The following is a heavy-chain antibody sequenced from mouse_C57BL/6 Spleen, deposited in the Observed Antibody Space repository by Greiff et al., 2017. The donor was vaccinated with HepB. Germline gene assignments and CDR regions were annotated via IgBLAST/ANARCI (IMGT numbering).Heavy chain of an antibody. CDR2: IWRGGST. V-gene: IGHV2-5*01. Sequence: VHLVESGPGLVQPSQSLSITCTVSGFSLTSYGVHWVRQSPGKGLEWLGVIWRGGSTDYNAAFMSRLSITKDNSKSQVFFKMNSLQADDTAIYYCAKSGGDDYAMDYWGQGTSVTVSS. D-gene: IGHD3-3*01. CDR1: GFSLTSYG. CDR3: AKSGGDDYAMDY. J-gene: IGHJ4*01.